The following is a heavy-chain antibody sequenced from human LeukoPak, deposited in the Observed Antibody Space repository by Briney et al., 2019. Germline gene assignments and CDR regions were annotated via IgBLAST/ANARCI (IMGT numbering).Heavy chain of an antibody. CDR2: MNHTGST. D-gene: IGHD3-16*01. Sequence: PSETLSLTCSVSGYSISSGFYWGWIRQPPGKGLEWIGSMNHTGSTYYNPSLKSRVTISVDTSKNRFSLKLTSVTAADTAVYYCARGSPVLLDWGQGTLVTASS. CDR3: ARGSPVLLD. J-gene: IGHJ4*02. CDR1: GYSISSGFY. V-gene: IGHV4-38-2*02.